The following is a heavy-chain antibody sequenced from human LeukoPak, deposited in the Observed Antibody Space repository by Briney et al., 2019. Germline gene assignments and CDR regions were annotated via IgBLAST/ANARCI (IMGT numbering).Heavy chain of an antibody. CDR2: ISYDGSNK. J-gene: IGHJ4*02. V-gene: IGHV3-30*04. CDR3: ARDFQYTVTTFVFDY. CDR1: GFTFSSYA. Sequence: GGSLRLSCAASGFTFSSYAMHWVRQAPGKGLEWVAVISYDGSNKYYADSVKGRFTISRDNSKNTLYLQMNSLRAEDTAVYYCARDFQYTVTTFVFDYWAREPWSPSPQ. D-gene: IGHD4-17*01.